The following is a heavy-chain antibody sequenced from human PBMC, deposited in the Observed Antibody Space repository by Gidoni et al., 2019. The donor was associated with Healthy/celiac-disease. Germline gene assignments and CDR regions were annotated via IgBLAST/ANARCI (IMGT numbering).Heavy chain of an antibody. CDR3: AKDSAIDIVVVVAATVSFDY. J-gene: IGHJ4*02. CDR2: ISGSGGST. V-gene: IGHV3-23*01. CDR1: GFTFSSYA. D-gene: IGHD2-15*01. Sequence: EVQLLESGGGLVQPGGSLRLSCAAAGFTFSSYAMSWVRQAPGKGLEWVSAISGSGGSTYYADSVKGRFTISRDNSKNTLYLQMNSLRAEDTAVYYCAKDSAIDIVVVVAATVSFDYWGQGTLVTVSS.